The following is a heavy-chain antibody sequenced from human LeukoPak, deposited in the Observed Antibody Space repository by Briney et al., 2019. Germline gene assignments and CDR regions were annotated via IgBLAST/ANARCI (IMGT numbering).Heavy chain of an antibody. CDR1: GGSISSYY. V-gene: IGHV4-39*07. J-gene: IGHJ1*01. Sequence: SETLSLTCTVSGGSISSYYWGWIRQPPGKGLEWIGSIYHSGSTYYNPSLKSRVTISVDTSKNQFSLKLSSVTAADTAVYYCARDFAEYFQHWGQGTLVTVSS. CDR2: IYHSGST. CDR3: ARDFAEYFQH.